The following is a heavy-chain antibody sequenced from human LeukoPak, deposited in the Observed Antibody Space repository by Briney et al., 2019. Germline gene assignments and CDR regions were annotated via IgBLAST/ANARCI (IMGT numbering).Heavy chain of an antibody. CDR3: ARASSGWSIDY. Sequence: PGGSLRLSCAASGFTFSSYSMNWVRQAPGKGLEWVSYISSSSSTIYYADSVKGRFTISTDNAKNTLFLQMNSLRAEDTAVYYCARASSGWSIDYWGQGTLVTVSS. D-gene: IGHD6-19*01. J-gene: IGHJ4*02. CDR2: ISSSSSTI. CDR1: GFTFSSYS. V-gene: IGHV3-48*04.